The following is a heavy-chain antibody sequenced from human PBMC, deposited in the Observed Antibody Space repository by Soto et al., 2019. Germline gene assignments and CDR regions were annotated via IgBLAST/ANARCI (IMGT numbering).Heavy chain of an antibody. CDR3: AKDMPGYCSSTSCSSNGMDV. V-gene: IGHV3-9*01. CDR1: GFTFDDYA. J-gene: IGHJ6*02. Sequence: EVQLVESGGGLVQPGRSLRLSCAASGFTFDDYAMHWVRQAPGKGLEWVSGISWNSGSIGYADSVKGRFTISRDNAKKSLYLQMNSLRAEDTALYYCAKDMPGYCSSTSCSSNGMDVWGQGTTVTVSS. D-gene: IGHD2-2*03. CDR2: ISWNSGSI.